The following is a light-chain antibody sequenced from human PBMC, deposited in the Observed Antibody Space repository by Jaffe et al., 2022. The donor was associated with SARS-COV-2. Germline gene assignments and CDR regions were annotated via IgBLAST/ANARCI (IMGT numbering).Light chain of an antibody. V-gene: IGLV2-14*03. Sequence: QSALTQPASVSGSPGQSITISCTGTSSDVGRYNFVSWYQQHPGKAPKLMIYDVSNRPSGVSNRFSGSKSGNTASLTISGLQAEDEADYYCSSYTTGATRVFGGGTKLTVL. J-gene: IGLJ2*01. CDR2: DVS. CDR3: SSYTTGATRV. CDR1: SSDVGRYNF.